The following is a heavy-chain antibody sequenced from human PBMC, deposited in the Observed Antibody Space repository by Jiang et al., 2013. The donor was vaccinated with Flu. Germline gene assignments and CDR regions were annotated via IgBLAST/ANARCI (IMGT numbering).Heavy chain of an antibody. CDR1: SYTFMSYG. CDR3: ARTPGRRTFGVVITSWEMDV. D-gene: IGHD3-3*01. J-gene: IGHJ6*01. V-gene: IGHV1-18*01. Sequence: GAEVKNPGASVNISCKASSYTFMSYGISWVRQAPGQGLEWMGWIGAHSGNTMYSPKFQARVTMTADTLTNTAHMELRALRSDDTAVYYCARTPGRRTFGVVITSWEMDVWGPRDHGHRLL. CDR2: IGAHSGNT.